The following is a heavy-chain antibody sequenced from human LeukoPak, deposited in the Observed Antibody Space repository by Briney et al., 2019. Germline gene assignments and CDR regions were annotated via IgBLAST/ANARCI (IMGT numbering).Heavy chain of an antibody. J-gene: IGHJ5*02. D-gene: IGHD1-14*01. CDR1: GFTFTKYW. Sequence: GDSLRLSCAASGFTFTKYWMTWVRQAPGKGLEWVGNIKQDGSDKNYMDSVKGRFTISRDNTKNSVYLQMSSLRAEDTAMYYCAREVWGPESWGQGTLVTVSS. CDR2: IKQDGSDK. CDR3: AREVWGPES. V-gene: IGHV3-7*01.